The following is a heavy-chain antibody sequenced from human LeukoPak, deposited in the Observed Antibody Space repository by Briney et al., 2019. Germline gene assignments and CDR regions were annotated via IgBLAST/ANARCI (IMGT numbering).Heavy chain of an antibody. CDR1: GFTFSNYS. Sequence: RGTLRLSCAASGFTFSNYSMSWVRQAPGKGLEWVSSISGSRTYIYYTASVQGRFTISRDNAKNSLYLQLNSLRAEDTAVYYCARISVVSTFRSPKYYFDYWGQGTLVTVSS. D-gene: IGHD2/OR15-2a*01. CDR3: ARISVVSTFRSPKYYFDY. CDR2: ISGSRTYI. V-gene: IGHV3-21*01. J-gene: IGHJ4*02.